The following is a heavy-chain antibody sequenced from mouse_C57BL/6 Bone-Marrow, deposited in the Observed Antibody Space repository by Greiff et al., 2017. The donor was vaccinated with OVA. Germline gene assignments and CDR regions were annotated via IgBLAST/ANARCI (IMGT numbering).Heavy chain of an antibody. Sequence: EVQLQQSGPELVKPGASVKISCKASGYTFPDYYMNWVKQSHGKSLEWIGDINPNNGGTSYNQKFKGKATLTVDKSSSTAYMELRSLTSEDSAVYYCARGENSGTSFFAYWGQGTLVTVSA. V-gene: IGHV1-26*01. CDR1: GYTFPDYY. CDR3: ARGENSGTSFFAY. D-gene: IGHD6-1*01. J-gene: IGHJ3*01. CDR2: INPNNGGT.